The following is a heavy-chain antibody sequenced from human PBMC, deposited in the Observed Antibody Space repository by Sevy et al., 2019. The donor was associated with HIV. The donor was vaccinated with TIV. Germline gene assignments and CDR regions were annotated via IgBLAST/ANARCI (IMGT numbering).Heavy chain of an antibody. J-gene: IGHJ4*02. CDR2: ISFDGSKK. CDR1: GFIFSTYG. V-gene: IGHV3-30*18. CDR3: AKDPSLQLVLDY. D-gene: IGHD6-6*01. Sequence: GGSLGLSCAASGFIFSTYGMHWVRQAPGKGLEWVALISFDGSKKYYADSVKGRFTISRDNSKNTLYLEMSSLRAEDTAVYYCAKDPSLQLVLDYWGQGTLVTVSS.